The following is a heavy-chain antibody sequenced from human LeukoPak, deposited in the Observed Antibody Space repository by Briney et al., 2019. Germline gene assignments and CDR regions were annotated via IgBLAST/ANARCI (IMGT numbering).Heavy chain of an antibody. CDR1: GFTFSNAW. CDR3: TTPSGSYYGPDYFDY. J-gene: IGHJ4*02. Sequence: GGSLRLSCAASGFTFSNAWMSWVRQAPGKGLEWVGRIKSKTDGGTTDYAAPVKGRFTISRDDSKNTLYLQMNSLKTEDTAVYYCTTPSGSYYGPDYFDYWGQGTLVTVSS. V-gene: IGHV3-15*01. CDR2: IKSKTDGGTT. D-gene: IGHD1-26*01.